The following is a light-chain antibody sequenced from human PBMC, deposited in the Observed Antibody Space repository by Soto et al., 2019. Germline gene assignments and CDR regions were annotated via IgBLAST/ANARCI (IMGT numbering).Light chain of an antibody. V-gene: IGKV3-20*01. Sequence: EIVLTQSPGTLSLSPGERATLSCRASQSVGGNYLAWFQQKPGQAPRLLVYGASNRAAGIPDRFSGGGSGTDFSLTISRLGPEDFAVYYCQHYGSSPWTFGQGTEVEVK. CDR2: GAS. CDR1: QSVGGNY. J-gene: IGKJ1*01. CDR3: QHYGSSPWT.